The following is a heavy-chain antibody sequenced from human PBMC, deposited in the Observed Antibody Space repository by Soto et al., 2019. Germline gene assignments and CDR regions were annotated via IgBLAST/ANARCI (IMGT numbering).Heavy chain of an antibody. CDR1: GFTFSSYA. V-gene: IGHV3-23*01. CDR2: ISGSDDST. CDR3: AKRRSSSTFDY. Sequence: EVQLLESGGGLVQPGESLRLSCAASGFTFSSYAMSWVRQAPGKGLEWVSVISGSDDSTYYADSVKGRFTISRDNSKNTRYLQRNSLRAEDTAVYYCAKRRSSSTFDYWGQGTLVTVSS. J-gene: IGHJ4*02. D-gene: IGHD6-6*01.